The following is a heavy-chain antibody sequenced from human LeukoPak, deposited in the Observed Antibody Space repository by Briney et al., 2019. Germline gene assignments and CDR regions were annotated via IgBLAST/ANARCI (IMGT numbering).Heavy chain of an antibody. CDR2: INSDGSST. J-gene: IGHJ4*02. Sequence: GGSLRLSCAASGFTFSGYWMHWVRQAPGKGLVWVSRINSDGSSTSYADVVKGRFTISRDNAKNTLYLQMNGLRAEDTAVYFCARDPDTSSKVDFWGQGTLVTVSS. D-gene: IGHD2-2*02. V-gene: IGHV3-74*01. CDR1: GFTFSGYW. CDR3: ARDPDTSSKVDF.